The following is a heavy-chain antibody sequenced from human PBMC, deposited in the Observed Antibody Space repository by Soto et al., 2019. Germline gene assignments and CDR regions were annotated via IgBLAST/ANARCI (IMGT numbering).Heavy chain of an antibody. CDR2: ISGSGGST. J-gene: IGHJ6*02. CDR3: AKVGGSYGSYYYYYGMDV. CDR1: GFTFSSYA. D-gene: IGHD1-26*01. Sequence: ESGGGLVQPGGSLRLSCAASGFTFSSYAMSWVRQAPGKGLEWVSAISGSGGSTYYADSVEGRFTISRDNSKNTLYLQMNSLRAEDTAVYYCAKVGGSYGSYYYYYGMDVWGQGTTVTVSS. V-gene: IGHV3-23*01.